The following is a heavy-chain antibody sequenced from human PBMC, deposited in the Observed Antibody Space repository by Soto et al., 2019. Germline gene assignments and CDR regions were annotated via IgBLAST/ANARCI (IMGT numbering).Heavy chain of an antibody. D-gene: IGHD4-17*01. CDR3: AKVSVTLDY. Sequence: DAQLVESGGGLVQPGGSLRLSCVASGFILTNYSMYWVRQATGKGLEYVSVIGSNARGTYYANSVKGRFTISRDNSKNTLYLQMGSLRAEDTAVYYCAKVSVTLDYWGQGTLVTVSS. CDR1: GFILTNYS. CDR2: IGSNARGT. V-gene: IGHV3-64*01. J-gene: IGHJ4*02.